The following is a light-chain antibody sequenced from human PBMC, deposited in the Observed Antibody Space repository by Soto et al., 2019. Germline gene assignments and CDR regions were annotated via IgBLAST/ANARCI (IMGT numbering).Light chain of an antibody. V-gene: IGKV3D-15*01. CDR3: LLHKSYVWT. J-gene: IGKJ1*01. CDR1: QSVSSH. Sequence: EILMTQSPATLSVSPGEGATVSCRASQSVSSHLAWYQHKPGQAPRLLTYDASNRATGIPDRFSGSGSGTEFTLTITSLQPEDFATYYCLLHKSYVWTFGQGTKVDIK. CDR2: DAS.